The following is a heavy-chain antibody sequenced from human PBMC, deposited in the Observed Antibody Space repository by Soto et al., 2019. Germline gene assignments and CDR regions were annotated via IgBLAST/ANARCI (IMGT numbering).Heavy chain of an antibody. J-gene: IGHJ4*02. CDR1: GGSISSYY. CDR3: ARAYGDYVFDY. V-gene: IGHV4-59*01. CDR2: IYYSGST. D-gene: IGHD4-17*01. Sequence: PSETLSLTCTVSGGSISSYYLSWIRQPPGKGLEWIGYIYYSGSTNYNPSLKSRVTISVDTSKNQFSLKLSSVTAADTAMYYCARAYGDYVFDYWGQGTLVTVSS.